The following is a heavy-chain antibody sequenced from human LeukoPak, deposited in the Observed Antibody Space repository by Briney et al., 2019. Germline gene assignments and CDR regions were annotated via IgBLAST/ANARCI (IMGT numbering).Heavy chain of an antibody. Sequence: GASVKVSCKASGYTFTSYGISWVRQAPGQGLEWMGWISAYNGNTNYAQKLRGRVTMTTDTSTSTAYMELRSLRSDDTAVYYCARDQTVTTSYYYYYMDVGGKGTTVTVSS. J-gene: IGHJ6*03. CDR1: GYTFTSYG. V-gene: IGHV1-18*01. CDR2: ISAYNGNT. D-gene: IGHD4-17*01. CDR3: ARDQTVTTSYYYYYMDV.